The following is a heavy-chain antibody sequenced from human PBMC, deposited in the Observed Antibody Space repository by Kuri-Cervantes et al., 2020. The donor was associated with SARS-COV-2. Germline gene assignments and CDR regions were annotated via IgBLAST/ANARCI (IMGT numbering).Heavy chain of an antibody. CDR1: GYTFTSYY. J-gene: IGHJ4*02. V-gene: IGHV1-46*01. CDR3: ARDGDYSNYGMYYFDY. D-gene: IGHD4-11*01. CDR2: INPSGGST. Sequence: ASVKVSCKASGYTFTSYYMHWVRQAPGQGLEWMGIINPSGGSTSYARKFQGRVTMTRDTSTSTVYMELSSLRSEDTAVYYCARDGDYSNYGMYYFDYWGQGTLVTVSS.